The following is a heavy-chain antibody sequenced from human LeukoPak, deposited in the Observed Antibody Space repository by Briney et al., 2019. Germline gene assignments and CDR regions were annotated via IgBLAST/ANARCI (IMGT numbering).Heavy chain of an antibody. D-gene: IGHD4-17*01. CDR1: GFTFSSYA. CDR2: ISYDGSNK. V-gene: IGHV3-30-3*01. CDR3: AGVDTVTTGGY. Sequence: GGSLRLSCAASGFTFSSYAMHWVRQAPGKGLEWEAVISYDGSNKYYADSVKGRFTISRDNSKNTLYLQMNSLRAEDTAVYYCAGVDTVTTGGYWGQGTLVTVSS. J-gene: IGHJ4*02.